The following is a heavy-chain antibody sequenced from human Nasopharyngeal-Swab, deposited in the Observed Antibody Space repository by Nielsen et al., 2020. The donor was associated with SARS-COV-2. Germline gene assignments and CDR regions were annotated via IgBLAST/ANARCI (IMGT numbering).Heavy chain of an antibody. Sequence: GGSLRLSCSASGLTFSSYAMHWVRQAPGKGLEYVSAISSNGGSTYYADSVKGRFTISRDNSKNTLYLQMSSLRAEDTAVYYCVRLYDFWSGEPSWGQGTLVTVSS. CDR3: VRLYDFWSGEPS. D-gene: IGHD3-3*01. J-gene: IGHJ5*02. CDR2: ISSNGGST. V-gene: IGHV3-64D*08. CDR1: GLTFSSYA.